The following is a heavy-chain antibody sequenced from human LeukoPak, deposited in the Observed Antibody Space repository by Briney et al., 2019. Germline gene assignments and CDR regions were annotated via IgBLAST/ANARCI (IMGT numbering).Heavy chain of an antibody. CDR3: ARQWVTLDY. CDR2: ISNSGTTM. D-gene: IGHD1-26*01. V-gene: IGHV3-48*03. CDR1: GFTFSSYE. J-gene: IGHJ4*02. Sequence: PGGSLRLSCAASGFTFSSYEMNWVRQAPGKGLEWVSYISNSGTTMFYADSVKGRFTISRDSVKNSLYLQLSSLRAEDTAVYYCARQWVTLDYWGQGTLVTVSS.